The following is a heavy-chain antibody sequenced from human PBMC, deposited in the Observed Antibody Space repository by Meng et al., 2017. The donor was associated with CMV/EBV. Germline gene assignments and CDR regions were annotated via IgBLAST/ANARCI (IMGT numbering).Heavy chain of an antibody. V-gene: IGHV1-8*03. Sequence: ASVKVSCKASGYTFTSYDINWVRQATGQGLEWMGWMNPNSGNTGYAQKFQGRVTITRNTSISTAYMELSSLRSEDTAVYYCARDGGGYCSSTSCQDPYYYYGMDVWGQGTTVT. J-gene: IGHJ6*02. CDR3: ARDGGGYCSSTSCQDPYYYYGMDV. CDR2: MNPNSGNT. CDR1: GYTFTSYD. D-gene: IGHD2-2*01.